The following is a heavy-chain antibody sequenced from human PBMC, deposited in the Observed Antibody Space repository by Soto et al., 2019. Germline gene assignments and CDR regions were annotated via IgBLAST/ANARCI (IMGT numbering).Heavy chain of an antibody. CDR2: INHSGRV. V-gene: IGHV4-34*01. CDR1: GGSFSGHS. CDR3: STRAYDTNGYYRFDP. D-gene: IGHD3-22*01. Sequence: SETLSLTCGVYGGSFSGHSWTWIRQSPGKGLEWIGDINHSGRVNYSPSLKSRVTISLDTSKNQFSLTLSAVTAADTAMYCCSTRAYDTNGYYRFDPWGQGTLVTVSS. J-gene: IGHJ5*01.